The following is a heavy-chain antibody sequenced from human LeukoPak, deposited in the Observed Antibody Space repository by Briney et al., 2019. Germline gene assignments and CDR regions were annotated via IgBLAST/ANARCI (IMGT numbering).Heavy chain of an antibody. Sequence: ASVKVSCKASGYTFTSYGISWVRQAPGQGLEWMGWISAYNGNTNYAQKLQGRVTMTTDTSSSTAYMELRSLRSDDTAVYYCARVRSMITMVRGLPNDAFDIWGQGTMVTVSS. CDR1: GYTFTSYG. D-gene: IGHD3-10*01. CDR2: ISAYNGNT. CDR3: ARVRSMITMVRGLPNDAFDI. J-gene: IGHJ3*02. V-gene: IGHV1-18*04.